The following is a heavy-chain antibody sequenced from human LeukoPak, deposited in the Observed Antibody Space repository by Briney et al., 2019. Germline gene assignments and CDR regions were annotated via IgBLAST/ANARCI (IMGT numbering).Heavy chain of an antibody. Sequence: SETLSLTCAVYGGSFSGYYWSWVRQPAGKGLEWIGEINHSGSTNYNPSLKSRVTISVDTSKNQFSLKLSSVTAADTAVYYCARESSGWSYWGQGTLVTVSS. CDR2: INHSGST. D-gene: IGHD6-19*01. V-gene: IGHV4-34*01. J-gene: IGHJ4*02. CDR1: GGSFSGYY. CDR3: ARESSGWSY.